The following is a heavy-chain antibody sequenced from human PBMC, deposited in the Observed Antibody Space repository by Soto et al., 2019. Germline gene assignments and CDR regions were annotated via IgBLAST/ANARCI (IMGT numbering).Heavy chain of an antibody. Sequence: GGSLRLSCAASGFTFSSYGMHWVRQAPGKGLEWVAVIWYDGSNKYYADSVKGRFTISRDNSKNTLYLQMNSLRAEDTAVYYCARDGLPYDILTGYFGTYFDYWGQGPLLTVSS. D-gene: IGHD3-9*01. J-gene: IGHJ4*02. CDR1: GFTFSSYG. V-gene: IGHV3-33*01. CDR3: ARDGLPYDILTGYFGTYFDY. CDR2: IWYDGSNK.